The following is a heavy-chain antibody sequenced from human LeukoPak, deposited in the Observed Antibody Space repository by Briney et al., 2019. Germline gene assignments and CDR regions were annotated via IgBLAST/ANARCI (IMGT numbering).Heavy chain of an antibody. CDR2: INQGGSNK. CDR3: ARDQRAFDI. V-gene: IGHV3-7*01. CDR1: GFTFSSYS. Sequence: SGGSLRLSCAASGFTFSSYSMNWVRQAPGKGLEWVGNINQGGSNKYYGASLKGRFAISRDNAENSLYLQINSLSAEDTAVYYCARDQRAFDIWGQGTMVTVSS. J-gene: IGHJ3*02. D-gene: IGHD6-25*01.